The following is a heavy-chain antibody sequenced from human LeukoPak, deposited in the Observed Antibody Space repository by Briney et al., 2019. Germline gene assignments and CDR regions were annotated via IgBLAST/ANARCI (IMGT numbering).Heavy chain of an antibody. D-gene: IGHD3-22*01. CDR3: ATGRRGYYDSSGYYLDY. J-gene: IGHJ4*02. CDR1: GYTLTELS. V-gene: IGHV1-24*01. CDR2: FDPEDGET. Sequence: ASVKVSCKVSGYTLTELSMHWVRQAPGKGLEWMGGFDPEDGETIYAQKFQGRVTMTEDTSTDTAYMELSSLRSEDTAVYYCATGRRGYYDSSGYYLDYWGQGTLVTVSS.